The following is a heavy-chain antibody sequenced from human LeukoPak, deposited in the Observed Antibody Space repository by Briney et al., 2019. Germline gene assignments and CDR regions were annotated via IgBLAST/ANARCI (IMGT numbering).Heavy chain of an antibody. CDR3: VRRDIGWNYFDY. J-gene: IGHJ4*02. CDR2: IYYTGKS. CDR1: GGPINSHH. Sequence: PSETLSLPCAVSGGPINSHHWGWIRQPPGKGLEWIGDIYYTGKSNYNPSLKSRVTISLDTPKNHLSLNLTAVLAADTAIYYCVRRDIGWNYFDYWGQGILVTVSS. D-gene: IGHD2-15*01. V-gene: IGHV4-59*08.